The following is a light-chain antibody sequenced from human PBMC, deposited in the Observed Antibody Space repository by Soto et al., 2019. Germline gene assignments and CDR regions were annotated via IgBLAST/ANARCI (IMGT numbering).Light chain of an antibody. Sequence: DIVMTQSPLSLSVTPGEPASISCKSNQSLLYKTGYNYLNWYLQKPGQSPQLLIYMGSNRASGVPGRFSGSGSGTDFTLQINRVEAEDVGVYYCMQAVQTALTFGGGTKVEIK. CDR1: QSLLYKTGYNY. V-gene: IGKV2-28*01. CDR2: MGS. CDR3: MQAVQTALT. J-gene: IGKJ4*01.